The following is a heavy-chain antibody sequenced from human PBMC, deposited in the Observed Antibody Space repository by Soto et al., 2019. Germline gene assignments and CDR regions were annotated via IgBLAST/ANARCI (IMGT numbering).Heavy chain of an antibody. CDR3: VRANYFDF. J-gene: IGHJ4*02. CDR1: GGSISPYY. V-gene: IGHV4-59*01. Sequence: SETLSLTCTVSGGSISPYYWTWIRQPPGKGLEWIGSIYYRGSANNNPSLKSRLTISVDTSKNQFSLKLSSVTAADTAIYYCVRANYFDFWGQGTLVTVS. CDR2: IYYRGSA.